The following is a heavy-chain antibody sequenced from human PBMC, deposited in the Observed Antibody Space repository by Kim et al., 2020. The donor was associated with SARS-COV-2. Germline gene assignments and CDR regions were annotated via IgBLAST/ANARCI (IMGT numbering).Heavy chain of an antibody. J-gene: IGHJ4*02. CDR2: ISSSGSTI. CDR3: AREGKYYDILTGYYTSFDY. CDR1: GYTFSDYY. V-gene: IGHV3-11*04. Sequence: GGSLRLSCAASGYTFSDYYMSWIRQAPGKGLEWVSYISSSGSTIYYADSVKGRFTISRDNAKNSLYLQMNSLRAEDTAVYYCAREGKYYDILTGYYTSFDYWGQGTLVTVSS. D-gene: IGHD3-9*01.